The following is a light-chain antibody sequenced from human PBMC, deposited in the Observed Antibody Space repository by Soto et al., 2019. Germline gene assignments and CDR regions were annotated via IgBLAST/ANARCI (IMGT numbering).Light chain of an antibody. V-gene: IGKV3-11*01. J-gene: IGKJ4*01. CDR2: DVS. CDR1: QSVRTY. CDR3: QQRFNWPRGLT. Sequence: EIVLTHSRATVSLSTGERXTXSCRXLQSVRTYLAWYQQKPGQAPRLFIYDVSNRATGIPARFSGSGSGTDFTLTISSLEPEDSAVYYCQQRFNWPRGLTFTGVTKVYIK.